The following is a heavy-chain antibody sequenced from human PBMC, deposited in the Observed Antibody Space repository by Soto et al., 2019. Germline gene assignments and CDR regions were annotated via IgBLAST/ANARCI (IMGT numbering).Heavy chain of an antibody. Sequence: SETLSLTCSVSGASISHYYWSWIRQPPGKGLEWIGFIYYSGSSNYNPSLNSRVTMSVDTSKNQFSLKLYSVTAADTAVYYCAREARGYDSFIDYWGQGTVVT. D-gene: IGHD5-12*01. CDR2: IYYSGSS. CDR3: AREARGYDSFIDY. J-gene: IGHJ4*02. V-gene: IGHV4-59*01. CDR1: GASISHYY.